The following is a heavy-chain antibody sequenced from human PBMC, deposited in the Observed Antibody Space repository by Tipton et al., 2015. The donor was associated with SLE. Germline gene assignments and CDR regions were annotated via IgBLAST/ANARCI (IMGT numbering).Heavy chain of an antibody. Sequence: TLSLTCTVSGGSISSYYWSWIRQPPGKGLEWIGYIYYSGSTNHNPFLKSRVTISVDTFKNQFSLKLTSVTAADTAVYYCAREGGWGAFDIWGQGTMVTVSS. CDR2: IYYSGST. CDR1: GGSISSYY. V-gene: IGHV4-59*01. J-gene: IGHJ3*02. D-gene: IGHD6-19*01. CDR3: AREGGWGAFDI.